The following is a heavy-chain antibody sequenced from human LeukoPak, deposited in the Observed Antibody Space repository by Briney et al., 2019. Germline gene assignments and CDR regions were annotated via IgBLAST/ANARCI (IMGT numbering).Heavy chain of an antibody. CDR3: ARLPTVYGASDI. V-gene: IGHV5-51*01. J-gene: IGHJ3*02. Sequence: GESLKISCKGSGYSFTSYWIGWVRQMPGKGLEWMGIIYPGDSDTRYRPSFQGQVIISADKSISTAYLQWSSLKASDTAVYYCARLPTVYGASDIWGQGTMVTVFS. CDR2: IYPGDSDT. CDR1: GYSFTSYW. D-gene: IGHD1-14*01.